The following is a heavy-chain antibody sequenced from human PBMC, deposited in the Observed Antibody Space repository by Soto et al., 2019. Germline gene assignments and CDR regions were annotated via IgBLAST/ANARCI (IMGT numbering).Heavy chain of an antibody. CDR2: ISAYNGNT. CDR3: ARDSRFGEPSPYYYYGMDV. V-gene: IGHV1-18*01. Sequence: QVQLVQSGAEVKKPGASVKVSCKASGYTFTSYGISWVRQAPGQGLEWMGWISAYNGNTNYAQKLQGRVTMTTDTATSTAYMELRSLRSDDTAVYYCARDSRFGEPSPYYYYGMDVWGQGTTVTVSS. CDR1: GYTFTSYG. J-gene: IGHJ6*02. D-gene: IGHD3-10*01.